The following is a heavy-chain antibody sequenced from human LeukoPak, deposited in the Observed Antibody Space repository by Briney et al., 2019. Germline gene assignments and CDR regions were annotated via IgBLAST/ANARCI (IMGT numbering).Heavy chain of an antibody. CDR1: GYTLTTYD. CDR2: INPNSGGT. CDR3: AREAPGYSSSPLDY. J-gene: IGHJ4*02. V-gene: IGHV1-2*02. D-gene: IGHD6-13*01. Sequence: ASVKVSCKASGYTLTTYDINWVRQAPGQGLEWMGWINPNSGGTNYAQKFQGRVTMTRDTSISTAYMELSRLRSDDTVVYYCAREAPGYSSSPLDYWGQGTLVTVSS.